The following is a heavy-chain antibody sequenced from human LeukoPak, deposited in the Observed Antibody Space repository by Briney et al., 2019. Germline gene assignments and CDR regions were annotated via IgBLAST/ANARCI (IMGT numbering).Heavy chain of an antibody. V-gene: IGHV3-20*04. Sequence: PGGSLRLSCAASGFSFDDYGMNWVRQTPGKGLEWVSGINWNSGNIDYADSVKGRFTISRDNAKNSLYLQMNSLRAEDTAVYYCARVSGDYYDSSGYYRYYYYYYMDVWGKGTTVTVSS. CDR1: GFSFDDYG. D-gene: IGHD3-22*01. J-gene: IGHJ6*03. CDR3: ARVSGDYYDSSGYYRYYYYYYMDV. CDR2: INWNSGNI.